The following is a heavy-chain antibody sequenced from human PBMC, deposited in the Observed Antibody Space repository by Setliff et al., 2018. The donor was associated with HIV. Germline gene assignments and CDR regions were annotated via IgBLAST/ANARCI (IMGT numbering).Heavy chain of an antibody. J-gene: IGHJ5*02. Sequence: SETLSLTCTVSAGSISSRSYYWGWIRQPPGKGLEWIGSIYYSGSTYYNPSLKSRVTISVDASKNQFSLKLSSVTAADTAVYYCARDRRTIFGVVIGLWFDPWGQGTLGTVSS. D-gene: IGHD3-3*01. V-gene: IGHV4-39*07. CDR1: AGSISSRSYY. CDR3: ARDRRTIFGVVIGLWFDP. CDR2: IYYSGST.